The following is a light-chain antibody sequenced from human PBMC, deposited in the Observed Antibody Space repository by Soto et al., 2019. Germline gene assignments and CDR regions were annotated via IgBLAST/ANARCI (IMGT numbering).Light chain of an antibody. J-gene: IGKJ5*01. CDR2: GVS. CDR3: QQYGSSPLIT. CDR1: QRLSASD. V-gene: IGKV3-20*01. Sequence: EIVFTQSPGTLSLSPGQRATLTCRASQRLSASDIAWYQQKPRQATKFLIYGVSSRATGIPDRFSGSGSGTDFTLTISRLEPEDFAVYHCQQYGSSPLITFGQGTRLEIK.